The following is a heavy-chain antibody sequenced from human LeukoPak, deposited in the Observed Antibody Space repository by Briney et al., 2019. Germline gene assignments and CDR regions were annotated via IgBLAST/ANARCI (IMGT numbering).Heavy chain of an antibody. V-gene: IGHV3-23*01. CDR3: AKGGSGSAYYYFDY. D-gene: IGHD3-3*01. Sequence: GGPLRLSCAASGFTFSSYAMNWVRQAPGKGLEWVSSIISSGANTFYADSVRGRFTISRDNSKNTLYLQMNGLRAEDTAAYYCAKGGSGSAYYYFDYWGQGALVTVSS. J-gene: IGHJ4*02. CDR1: GFTFSSYA. CDR2: IISSGANT.